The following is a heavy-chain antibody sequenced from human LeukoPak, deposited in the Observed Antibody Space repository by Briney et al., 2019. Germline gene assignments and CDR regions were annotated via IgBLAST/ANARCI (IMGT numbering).Heavy chain of an antibody. D-gene: IGHD2-15*01. CDR2: ISGSGGST. Sequence: ETLSLTCTVSGGSISSYYWSWVRQAPGKGLEWVSAISGSGGSTYYADSVKGRFTISRDNSKNTLYLQMNSLRAEDTAVYYCAKVRGVVVAAYDYWGQGTLVTVSS. J-gene: IGHJ4*02. CDR1: GGSISSYY. V-gene: IGHV3-23*01. CDR3: AKVRGVVVAAYDY.